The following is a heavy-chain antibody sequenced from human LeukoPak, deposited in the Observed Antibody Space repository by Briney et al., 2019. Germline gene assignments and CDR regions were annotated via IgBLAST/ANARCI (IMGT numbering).Heavy chain of an antibody. Sequence: SETLSLTCAVYGGSFSGYYWSWIRQPPGKGLELIGEINHSGSTNYNPSLKSRVTISVDTSKNQFSLKLSSVTAADTAVYYCARVDYGDPNWFDPWGQGTLVTVSS. CDR2: INHSGST. CDR1: GGSFSGYY. V-gene: IGHV4-34*01. CDR3: ARVDYGDPNWFDP. J-gene: IGHJ5*02. D-gene: IGHD4-17*01.